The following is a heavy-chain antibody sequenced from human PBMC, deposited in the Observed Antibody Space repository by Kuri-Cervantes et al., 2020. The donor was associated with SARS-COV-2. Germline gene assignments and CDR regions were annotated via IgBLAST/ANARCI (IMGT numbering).Heavy chain of an antibody. J-gene: IGHJ6*03. CDR1: GYTFTGYY. CDR2: INPNSGGT. CDR3: ARGPYYYYSSGYLVDYYMDV. D-gene: IGHD3-22*01. V-gene: IGHV1-2*02. Sequence: ASVKVSCKASGYTFTGYYMHWVRQAPGQGLEWMGWINPNSGGTNYAQKFQGRVTMTRDTSISTAYMELSRLRSDDTAVYYCARGPYYYYSSGYLVDYYMDVWGKGTTVTVSS.